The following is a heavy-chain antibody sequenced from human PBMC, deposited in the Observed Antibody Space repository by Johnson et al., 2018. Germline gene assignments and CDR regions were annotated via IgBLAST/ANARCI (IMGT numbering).Heavy chain of an antibody. J-gene: IGHJ1*01. CDR3: ARWTSSADVQY. Sequence: VQLVQSGAEVKKPGASGKVSCNASGYTFTSYDINWVRQATGQGLEWMGWMNPNSGNTGHAQKFQGRVTLTRDTSIRTAYMELSSLTSEDTAVYYCARWTSSADVQYWCQGNLVTVSS. CDR1: GYTFTSYD. CDR2: MNPNSGNT. V-gene: IGHV1-8*01. D-gene: IGHD6-6*01.